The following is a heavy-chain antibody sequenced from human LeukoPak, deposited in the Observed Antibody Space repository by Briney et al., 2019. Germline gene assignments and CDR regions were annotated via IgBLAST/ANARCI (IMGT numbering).Heavy chain of an antibody. D-gene: IGHD3-3*01. V-gene: IGHV4-34*01. CDR3: ARGGWSGYSSYYYYYMDV. Sequence: SETLSLTCAVYGGSFSGYYWSWIRQPPGKGLEWIGEINHSGSTNYNPSLKSRVTISVDTSKNQFSLKLSSVTDADTAVYYCARGGWSGYSSYYYYYMDVWGKGTTVTVSS. CDR2: INHSGST. CDR1: GGSFSGYY. J-gene: IGHJ6*03.